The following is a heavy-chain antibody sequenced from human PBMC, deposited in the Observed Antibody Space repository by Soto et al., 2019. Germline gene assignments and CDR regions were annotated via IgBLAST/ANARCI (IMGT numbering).Heavy chain of an antibody. CDR3: AKVLRPSLNFFDYMDV. D-gene: IGHD2-2*01. Sequence: EVQLLESGGGLVQPGGSLRLSCVVSGFTFGSYAMSWVRQAPEKGPEWVAILGGNGFTTYYADSVKGRFTISGDKSKSPLLLQMSRLRADDTGVYYCAKVLRPSLNFFDYMDVWGRGTSVTVSS. CDR2: LGGNGFTT. CDR1: GFTFGSYA. V-gene: IGHV3-23*01. J-gene: IGHJ6*03.